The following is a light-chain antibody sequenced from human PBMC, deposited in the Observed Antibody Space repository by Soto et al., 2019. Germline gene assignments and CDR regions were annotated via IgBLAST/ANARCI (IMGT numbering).Light chain of an antibody. V-gene: IGKV3-11*01. CDR1: QSVSSY. Sequence: EIVLTQSPATLSLSPGERATLSCRASQSVSSYLAWYQQKPGQAPRLLIYDASNRATGVPARFSGSGSGTDFTLTISSLEPEDVALYYCQQRNNWPPITFGQGTRLEIK. CDR2: DAS. CDR3: QQRNNWPPIT. J-gene: IGKJ5*01.